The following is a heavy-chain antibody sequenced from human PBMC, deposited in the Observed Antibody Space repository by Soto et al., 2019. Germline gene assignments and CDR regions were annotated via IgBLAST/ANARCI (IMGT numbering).Heavy chain of an antibody. CDR2: VYYDGST. J-gene: IGHJ4*02. V-gene: IGHV4-59*01. CDR3: TRSILPSY. D-gene: IGHD6-6*01. CDR1: GGSISNFF. Sequence: PSETLSLTCTVSGGSISNFFWTWIRQPPGKGLEWIGNVYYDGSTNYNPSLKSRVTISVDTSKNQFSLKLSSVTAVDTAMYYCTRSILPSYWGQGTLVTVSS.